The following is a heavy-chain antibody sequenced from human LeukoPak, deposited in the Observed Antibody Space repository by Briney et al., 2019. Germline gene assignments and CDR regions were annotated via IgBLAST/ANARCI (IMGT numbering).Heavy chain of an antibody. V-gene: IGHV3-74*01. CDR1: GFTFSSYW. CDR2: INSDGSST. Sequence: GGSLRLSCAASGFTFSSYWMHWVRHAPGKGLVWVSRINSDGSSTSYADSVKGRFTISRDNAKNTLYLQMNSLRAEDTAVYYCARGHDFWSGYGFDYWGQGTLVTVSS. D-gene: IGHD3-3*01. J-gene: IGHJ4*02. CDR3: ARGHDFWSGYGFDY.